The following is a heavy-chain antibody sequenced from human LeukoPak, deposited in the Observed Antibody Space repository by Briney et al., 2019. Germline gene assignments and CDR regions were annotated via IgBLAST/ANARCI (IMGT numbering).Heavy chain of an antibody. J-gene: IGHJ4*02. V-gene: IGHV1-8*01. CDR3: ARGYYYDSSGYFMYYFDY. CDR1: GYTFTSYD. Sequence: ASVKVSCKASGYTFTSYDINWVRQATGQGLEWMGWMNPNSGNTGYAQKFQGRVTMTRDTSISTAYMELSRLRSDDTAVYYCARGYYYDSSGYFMYYFDYWGQGTLVTVSS. D-gene: IGHD3-22*01. CDR2: MNPNSGNT.